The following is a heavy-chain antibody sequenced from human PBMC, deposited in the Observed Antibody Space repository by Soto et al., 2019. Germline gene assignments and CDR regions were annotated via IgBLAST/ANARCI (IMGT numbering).Heavy chain of an antibody. J-gene: IGHJ6*02. D-gene: IGHD4-4*01. CDR1: GGSISSDSYY. Sequence: SETLSLTCTVSGGSISSDSYYWGWIRQYPEKGLEWIASISYSGSTNYNPSLKSRVTISVDTSKNQFSLKLSSVTAADTAVYYCARDGYTVTPNYYYGMDVWGQGTTVTVSS. CDR3: ARDGYTVTPNYYYGMDV. V-gene: IGHV4-39*07. CDR2: ISYSGST.